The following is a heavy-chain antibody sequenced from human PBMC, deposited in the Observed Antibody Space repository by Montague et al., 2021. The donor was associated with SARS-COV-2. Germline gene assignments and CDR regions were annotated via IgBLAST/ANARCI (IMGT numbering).Heavy chain of an antibody. Sequence: SETLSLTCSVSGDSISHSSFYWGWIRQPTGKGLEWIGRIYYSGSSYYKPSLKSRVTISIDTSKNQFSLELRSVTAADKAVYYCARHTVFCTSTSCFQVPPLYFYMDVWGKGTTVTVSS. J-gene: IGHJ6*03. CDR1: GDSISHSSFY. CDR3: ARHTVFCTSTSCFQVPPLYFYMDV. V-gene: IGHV4-39*01. CDR2: IYYSGSS. D-gene: IGHD2-2*01.